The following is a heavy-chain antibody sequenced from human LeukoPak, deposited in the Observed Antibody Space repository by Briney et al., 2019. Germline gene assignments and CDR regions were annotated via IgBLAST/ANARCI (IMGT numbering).Heavy chain of an antibody. J-gene: IGHJ4*02. V-gene: IGHV4-4*07. Sequence: PSETLSLTCTVSGGSISSYYWSWIRQPAGKGLEWIGRIYTTGSTNYNPSLKSRVNISVDTSKNQFSLKLSSVTAADTAVYYCARQGAVAGKAGFDFWGQGTLVTVSS. D-gene: IGHD6-19*01. CDR1: GGSISSYY. CDR2: IYTTGST. CDR3: ARQGAVAGKAGFDF.